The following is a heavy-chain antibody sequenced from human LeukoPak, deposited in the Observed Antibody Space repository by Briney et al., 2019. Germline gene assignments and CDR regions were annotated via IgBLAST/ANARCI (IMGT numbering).Heavy chain of an antibody. J-gene: IGHJ4*02. CDR3: AKGSGLTGIFFDY. V-gene: IGHV3-23*01. D-gene: IGHD7-27*01. Sequence: GGSLRLSCAASGFTFSSYAMSWVRQAPGRGLEWVSTISGSGGSTYYADSVKGRFTISRDNSKNTLYLQMNSLRAEDTAVYYCAKGSGLTGIFFDYWGQGTLVTVSS. CDR1: GFTFSSYA. CDR2: ISGSGGST.